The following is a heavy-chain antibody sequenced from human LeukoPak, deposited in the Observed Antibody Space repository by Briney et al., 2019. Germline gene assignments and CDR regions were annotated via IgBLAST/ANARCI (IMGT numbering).Heavy chain of an antibody. CDR3: AIDRSFLRGYSGYEGY. J-gene: IGHJ4*02. D-gene: IGHD5-12*01. Sequence: ASVKVSCKASGYTFTGYYMHWVRQAPGQGLKWMGWINPNSGGTNYAQKFQGRVTMTRDTSISTAYMELSRLRSDDTAVYYCAIDRSFLRGYSGYEGYWGQGTLVTVSS. CDR2: INPNSGGT. V-gene: IGHV1-2*02. CDR1: GYTFTGYY.